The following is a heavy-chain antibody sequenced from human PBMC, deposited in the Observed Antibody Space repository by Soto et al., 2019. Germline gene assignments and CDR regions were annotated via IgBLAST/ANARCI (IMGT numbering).Heavy chain of an antibody. J-gene: IGHJ4*02. CDR1: GGSISSSNW. Sequence: QVQLQESGPGLVKPSGTLSLTCAVSGGSISSSNWWSWVRQPPGKGLEWIGEIYHSGSTSYNPSLESRDPISVDKPKTPFPRKLSSGTAADTAVYYCGGGGGAVADNFDYWGQGTLVTVSS. V-gene: IGHV4-4*02. CDR2: IYHSGST. CDR3: GGGGGAVADNFDY. D-gene: IGHD6-19*01.